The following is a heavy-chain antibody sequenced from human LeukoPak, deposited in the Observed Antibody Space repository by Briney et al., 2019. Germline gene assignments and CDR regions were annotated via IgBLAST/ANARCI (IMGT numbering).Heavy chain of an antibody. CDR2: ISGSGVST. CDR3: AKEVYGSGSYYLDY. D-gene: IGHD3-10*01. J-gene: IGHJ4*02. Sequence: GGSLRLSCAASGFTFSRYAMNWVRQAPGKGLEWVSGISGSGVSTYYADSVKGRFTISRDKSKNTLYLQMNSLRAEDTAVYYCAKEVYGSGSYYLDYWGQGTLVTVSS. V-gene: IGHV3-23*01. CDR1: GFTFSRYA.